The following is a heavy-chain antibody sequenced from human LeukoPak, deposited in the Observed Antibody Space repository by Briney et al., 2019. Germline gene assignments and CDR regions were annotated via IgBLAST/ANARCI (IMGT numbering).Heavy chain of an antibody. CDR3: ARSIWFGEFI. CDR1: GGSISSYY. J-gene: IGHJ4*02. D-gene: IGHD3-10*01. CDR2: IYYSGST. Sequence: SETLPLTCTVSGGSISSYYWSWIRQPPGKGLEWIGYIYYSGSTNYNPSLKSRVTISVDTSKNQFSLKLSSVTAADTAVYYCARSIWFGEFIWGQGTLVTVSS. V-gene: IGHV4-59*01.